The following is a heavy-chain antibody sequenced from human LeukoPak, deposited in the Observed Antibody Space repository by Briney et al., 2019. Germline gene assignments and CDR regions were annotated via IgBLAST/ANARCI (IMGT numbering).Heavy chain of an antibody. D-gene: IGHD6-13*01. CDR2: IRSKTYDGTT. J-gene: IGHJ4*02. CDR1: GFNFGDYA. CDR3: TRVRMAAYSCSSLAY. V-gene: IGHV3-49*04. Sequence: PGRSLRLSCTGSGFNFGDYALTWVRQAPGKGLEWVGFIRSKTYDGTTEYAASVKGRFTFSRDDSKSIAYLQMNNVQPEDTAVYYCTRVRMAAYSCSSLAYWGQGTLVTVSS.